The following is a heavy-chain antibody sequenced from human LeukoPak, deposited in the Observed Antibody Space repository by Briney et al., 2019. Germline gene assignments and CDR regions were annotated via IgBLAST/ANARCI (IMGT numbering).Heavy chain of an antibody. Sequence: ASVKVSCKASGGTFSSYAISWVRQAPGQGLEWLGRIIPIFGTANYAQKFHGRVTITTDESTSTAYMELSSLRSEDTAVYYCARGGVFYYASSPFDYWGQGTLVTVSS. V-gene: IGHV1-69*05. J-gene: IGHJ4*02. CDR1: GGTFSSYA. CDR3: ARGGVFYYASSPFDY. CDR2: IIPIFGTA. D-gene: IGHD3-22*01.